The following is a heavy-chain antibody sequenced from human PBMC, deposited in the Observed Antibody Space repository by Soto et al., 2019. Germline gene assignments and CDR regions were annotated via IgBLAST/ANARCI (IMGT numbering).Heavy chain of an antibody. CDR2: ISAYSGNT. D-gene: IGHD2-2*02. V-gene: IGHV1-18*04. CDR3: ARDTPCSSTSCYTTGFDY. Sequence: SVKAWFKASCYTFTSYGISWVRQAPGQGLEWMGWISAYSGNTNYAQELQGRVTMTTDTSTSTAYMELRSLRSDDTAVYYCARDTPCSSTSCYTTGFDYWGQGTMVAVS. CDR1: CYTFTSYG. J-gene: IGHJ4*02.